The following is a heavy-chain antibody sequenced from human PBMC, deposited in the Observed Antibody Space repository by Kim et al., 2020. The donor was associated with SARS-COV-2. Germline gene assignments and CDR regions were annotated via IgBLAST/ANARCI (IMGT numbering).Heavy chain of an antibody. J-gene: IGHJ2*01. D-gene: IGHD6-13*01. CDR1: GGSISSYY. CDR2: IYHSGST. CDR3: ARRDGGSSWKYWYFDL. Sequence: SETLSLTCTVYGGSISSYYWNWIRQPPGRGLEWIGYIYHSGSTNYNPSLKSRVTMSVDTSKNQVSLKLSSVTAADTAIYYCARRDGGSSWKYWYFDLWGRGTLVTVSS. V-gene: IGHV4-59*08.